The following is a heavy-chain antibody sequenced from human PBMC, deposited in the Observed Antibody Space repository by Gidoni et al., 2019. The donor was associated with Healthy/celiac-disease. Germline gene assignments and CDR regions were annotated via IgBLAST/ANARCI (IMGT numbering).Heavy chain of an antibody. D-gene: IGHD3-22*01. Sequence: VQLVQSGAEVKKPGESLQIHCKGSGYSFTSYWLGWVRQMPGKGLEWMGIIYPGDSDTRYSPSFQGQVTISADKSISTAYLQWSSLKASDTAMYYCARPSYYDSSGYYFFDYWGQGTLVTVSS. V-gene: IGHV5-51*01. CDR1: GYSFTSYW. J-gene: IGHJ4*02. CDR3: ARPSYYDSSGYYFFDY. CDR2: IYPGDSDT.